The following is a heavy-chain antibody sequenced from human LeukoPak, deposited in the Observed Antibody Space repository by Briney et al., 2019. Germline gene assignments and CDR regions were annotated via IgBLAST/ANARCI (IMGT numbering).Heavy chain of an antibody. Sequence: GGSLRLSCAASGFTFDDYTMHWVRQAPGKGLEWVSLISWDGGSTYYADSVKGRFTISRDNSKNSLYLQMNSLRTEDTALYYCATDIKGGSGSSFDYWGQGTLVTVSS. D-gene: IGHD3-10*01. V-gene: IGHV3-43*01. CDR2: ISWDGGST. CDR1: GFTFDDYT. J-gene: IGHJ4*02. CDR3: ATDIKGGSGSSFDY.